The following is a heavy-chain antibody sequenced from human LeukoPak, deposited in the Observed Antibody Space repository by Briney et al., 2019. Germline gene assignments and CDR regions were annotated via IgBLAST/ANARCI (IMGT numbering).Heavy chain of an antibody. J-gene: IGHJ1*01. CDR2: ISSSSSYI. CDR3: ARVQDGSSWYEYFQH. V-gene: IGHV3-21*01. CDR1: GFTFSSYS. Sequence: GGSLRLSCAASGFTFSSYSMNWVRQAPGKGLEWVSSISSSSSYIHYADSVKGRFTISRDNAKNSLFLQMNSLRAEDTAVYYCARVQDGSSWYEYFQHWGQGTLVTVSS. D-gene: IGHD6-13*01.